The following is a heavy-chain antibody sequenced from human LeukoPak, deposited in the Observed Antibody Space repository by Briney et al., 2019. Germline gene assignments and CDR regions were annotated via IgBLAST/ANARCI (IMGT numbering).Heavy chain of an antibody. CDR2: VYQSGST. Sequence: SETLSLTCAVSDYSISSGYYWGWIRQPPGKGLEWIGGVYQSGSTYYSPSLKSRVTISVDTSNNQFSLKLTSVTAADTAIYYCARHPDLRWPRSFDYWGQGTLVSVSS. D-gene: IGHD2-21*01. CDR3: ARHPDLRWPRSFDY. J-gene: IGHJ4*02. CDR1: DYSISSGYY. V-gene: IGHV4-38-2*01.